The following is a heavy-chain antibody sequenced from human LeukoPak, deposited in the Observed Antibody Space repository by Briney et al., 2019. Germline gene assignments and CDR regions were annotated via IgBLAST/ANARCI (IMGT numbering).Heavy chain of an antibody. V-gene: IGHV4-61*02. CDR3: ASHHAMGRDGYNPHTLFDY. Sequence: SQTLSLTCTVSGGSISSGSYYWSWIRQPAGKGLEWIGRIYTSGSTNYNPSLKSRVTISVDTSKNQFSLKLSSVTAADTAVYYCASHHAMGRDGYNPHTLFDYWGQGTLVTVSS. D-gene: IGHD5-24*01. CDR2: IYTSGST. J-gene: IGHJ4*02. CDR1: GGSISSGSYY.